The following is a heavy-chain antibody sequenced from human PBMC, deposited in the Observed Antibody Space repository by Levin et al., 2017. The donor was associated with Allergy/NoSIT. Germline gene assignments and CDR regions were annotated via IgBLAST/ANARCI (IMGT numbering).Heavy chain of an antibody. CDR2: ISSSSSYI. CDR3: ASPPLDKWTTVTTYGY. D-gene: IGHD4-17*01. J-gene: IGHJ4*02. V-gene: IGHV3-21*01. CDR1: GFTFSSYS. Sequence: PGESLKISCAASGFTFSSYSMNWVRQAPGKGLEWVSSISSSSSYIYYADSVKGRFTISRDNAKNSLYLQMNSLRAEDTAVYYCASPPLDKWTTVTTYGYWGQGTLVTVSS.